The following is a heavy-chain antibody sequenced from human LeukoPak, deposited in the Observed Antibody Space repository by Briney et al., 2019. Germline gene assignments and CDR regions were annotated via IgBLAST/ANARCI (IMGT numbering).Heavy chain of an antibody. D-gene: IGHD3-16*01. Sequence: SETLSLTCTVSGGSISSSSYYWGWIRQPPGKGLEWIGSIYYSGSTYYNPSLKSRVTISVDTSKNQFSLKLSSVTAADTAVYYCARHGGVLTYYYYYMDVWGKGTTVTVSS. J-gene: IGHJ6*03. CDR2: IYYSGST. CDR1: GGSISSSSYY. V-gene: IGHV4-39*01. CDR3: ARHGGVLTYYYYYMDV.